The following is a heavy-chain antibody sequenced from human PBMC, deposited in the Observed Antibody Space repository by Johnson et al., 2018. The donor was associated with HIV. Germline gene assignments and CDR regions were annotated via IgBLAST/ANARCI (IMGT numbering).Heavy chain of an antibody. CDR1: AFNFDTSW. D-gene: IGHD1-1*01. J-gene: IGHJ3*02. Sequence: VQLVESGGDLVQPGGSLRLSCAASAFNFDTSWMAWVRQAPGKGLEWVAHIKDDGSEKYYVDSVKGRFTISRDNVKNSLYLQMNSLRAEDTAVYYCARVPSGTPSSIWGQGTKVTVS. CDR2: IKDDGSEK. V-gene: IGHV3-7*02. CDR3: ARVPSGTPSSI.